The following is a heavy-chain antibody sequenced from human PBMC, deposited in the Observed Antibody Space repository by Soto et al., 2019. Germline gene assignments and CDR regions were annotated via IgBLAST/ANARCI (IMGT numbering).Heavy chain of an antibody. CDR2: IIPIFGSP. CDR1: GGTLRSHG. J-gene: IGHJ6*02. V-gene: IGHV1-69*01. Sequence: QVQLVQSGVGVTKPGASVRVSCRASGGTLRSHGINWGRQPLGQGLAWVGGIIPIFGSPRYVQKFQGRVTITADESSITAYMELSSLRSEDTAVYYCAGTVKIPYYHGMDVWGQGTTVTVSS. D-gene: IGHD4-4*01. CDR3: AGTVKIPYYHGMDV.